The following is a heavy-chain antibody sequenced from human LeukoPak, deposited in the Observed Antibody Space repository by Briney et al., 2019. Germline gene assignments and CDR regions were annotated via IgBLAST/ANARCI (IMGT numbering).Heavy chain of an antibody. CDR3: AREAGAPNWFDP. J-gene: IGHJ5*02. CDR2: IWDDGSNK. Sequence: PGGSLRLSCAASGFTFSSYAMTWVRQAPGKGLEWVAVIWDDGSNKYYADSVKGRFTISRDNSKNTLYLQMNSLRAEDTAVYYCAREAGAPNWFDPWGQGTLVTVSS. V-gene: IGHV3-33*08. CDR1: GFTFSSYA. D-gene: IGHD6-19*01.